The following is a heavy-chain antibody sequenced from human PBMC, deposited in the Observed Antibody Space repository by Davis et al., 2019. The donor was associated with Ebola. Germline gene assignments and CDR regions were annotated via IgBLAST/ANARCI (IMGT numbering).Heavy chain of an antibody. CDR3: ARDPAPYQLLHFDY. J-gene: IGHJ4*02. V-gene: IGHV3-30*03. CDR2: ISYDGSKT. D-gene: IGHD2-2*01. Sequence: SLKISCAVSGFTFSSCGMHWVRQAPGKGLEWVAVISYDGSKTYYGDSVKGRFTISRDNSKNTLYLQMNSLRAEDTAVYYCARDPAPYQLLHFDYWGQGTLVTVSS. CDR1: GFTFSSCG.